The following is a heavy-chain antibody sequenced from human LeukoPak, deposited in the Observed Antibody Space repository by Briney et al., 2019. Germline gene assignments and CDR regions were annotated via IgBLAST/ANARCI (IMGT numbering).Heavy chain of an antibody. J-gene: IGHJ4*02. V-gene: IGHV3-21*01. CDR3: ARESDVSIAAAFDY. CDR1: GFTFSSYS. Sequence: GGSLRLSCAASGFTFSSYSMNWVRQAPEKGLEWVSSISSSSSYTYYADSVKGRFTISRDNAKNSLYLRMNSLRAEDTAVYYCARESDVSIAAAFDYWGQGTLVTVSS. CDR2: ISSSSSYT. D-gene: IGHD6-13*01.